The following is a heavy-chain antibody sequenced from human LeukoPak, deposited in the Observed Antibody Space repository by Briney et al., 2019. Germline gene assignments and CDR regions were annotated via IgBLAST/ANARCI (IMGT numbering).Heavy chain of an antibody. V-gene: IGHV3-66*01. Sequence: GGSLRLSCAASGFTFNNYAMSWVRQAPGKGLEWVSVLYSGGATYYADSVKGRFTISRDNSKNIVFLQMNDLRTEDTAFYYCTRDSANYHFAYWGQGALVTVSS. J-gene: IGHJ4*02. D-gene: IGHD4/OR15-4a*01. CDR3: TRDSANYHFAY. CDR2: LYSGGAT. CDR1: GFTFNNYA.